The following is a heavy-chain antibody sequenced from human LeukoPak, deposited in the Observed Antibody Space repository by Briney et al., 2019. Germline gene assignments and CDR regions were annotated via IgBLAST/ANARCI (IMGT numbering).Heavy chain of an antibody. J-gene: IGHJ6*02. CDR1: GGSFSGYY. Sequence: SETLSLTCAVYGGSFSGYYWSWIRQPPGKELEWIGEINHSESTNYNPSLKSRVIISVDTSKNQLSLKLSSVTAADPAVYYCARGGPSYGNYYYYYGMDVWGQGTTVTVSS. V-gene: IGHV4-34*01. CDR2: INHSEST. CDR3: ARGGPSYGNYYYYYGMDV. D-gene: IGHD4-11*01.